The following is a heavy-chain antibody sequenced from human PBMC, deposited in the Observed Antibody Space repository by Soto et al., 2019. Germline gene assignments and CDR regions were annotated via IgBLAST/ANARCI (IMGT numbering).Heavy chain of an antibody. V-gene: IGHV4-4*07. CDR3: ARDEAVDTNILTPFDY. D-gene: IGHD5-18*01. Sequence: PSETLSLTCPVSGGSLSSYSWSWIRQPAGKGLEWIGRLYSSGHTNYNSSLESRVTMSLDTSKNHFSLKLSSVTAADTAVYYCARDEAVDTNILTPFDYWGQGILVTVSS. CDR1: GGSLSSYS. J-gene: IGHJ4*02. CDR2: LYSSGHT.